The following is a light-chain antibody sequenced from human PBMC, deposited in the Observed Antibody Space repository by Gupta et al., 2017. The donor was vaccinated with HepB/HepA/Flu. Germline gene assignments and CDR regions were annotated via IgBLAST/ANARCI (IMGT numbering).Light chain of an antibody. CDR3: RQALQTPYT. V-gene: IGKV2-28*01. CDR1: QSLLHSNGYNY. CDR2: LGS. Sequence: DIVMTQSPLSLPVTPGEPASISCRSSQSLLHSNGYNYLDWYLQKPGQSQQLLIYLGSNRASGVPDRFSGSGSGTDFTLKISKVEAEDVGVYYCRQALQTPYTFGQGTKLEIK. J-gene: IGKJ2*01.